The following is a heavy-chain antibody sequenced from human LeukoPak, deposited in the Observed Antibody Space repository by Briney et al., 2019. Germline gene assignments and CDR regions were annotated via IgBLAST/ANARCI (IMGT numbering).Heavy chain of an antibody. CDR3: ARERQQLVLGWFDP. V-gene: IGHV1-2*02. D-gene: IGHD6-13*01. CDR1: GYTFSDYY. J-gene: IGHJ5*02. CDR2: INPNSGDT. Sequence: ASVKVSCKTSGYTFSDYYIHWIRQAPGQGLEWVGWINPNSGDTDYAQKFQGRVTVTRDTSISTAYMELGRLRSDDTAVYYCARERQQLVLGWFDPWGQGTLVTVSS.